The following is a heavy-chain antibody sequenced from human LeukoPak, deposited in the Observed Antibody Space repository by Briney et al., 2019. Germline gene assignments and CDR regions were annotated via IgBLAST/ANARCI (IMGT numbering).Heavy chain of an antibody. V-gene: IGHV1-2*02. CDR3: ARGAAAGSNWFDP. D-gene: IGHD6-13*01. Sequence: GASVKVSCKTSGYTFTGYYMHWVRQAPGQGLEWMGWINPKSGGTNYAQKFQGRVTMTRDTSITTAYMELSRLRSDDTAVYYCARGAAAGSNWFDPWGQGTLVTVSS. CDR1: GYTFTGYY. J-gene: IGHJ5*02. CDR2: INPKSGGT.